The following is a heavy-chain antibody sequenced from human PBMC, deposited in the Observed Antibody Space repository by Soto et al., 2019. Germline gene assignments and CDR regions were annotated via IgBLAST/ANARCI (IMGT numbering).Heavy chain of an antibody. CDR2: INPSGGST. CDR1: GYTFTSYY. J-gene: IGHJ6*02. Sequence: ASVKVSCKASGYTFTSYYMHWVRQAPGQGLEWMGIINPSGGSTSYAQKFQGRVTMTRDTSTSTVYMELSSLRSEDTAVYYCARATSKKLELRHYGMYVWGQGTTVTVS. V-gene: IGHV1-46*01. D-gene: IGHD1-7*01. CDR3: ARATSKKLELRHYGMYV.